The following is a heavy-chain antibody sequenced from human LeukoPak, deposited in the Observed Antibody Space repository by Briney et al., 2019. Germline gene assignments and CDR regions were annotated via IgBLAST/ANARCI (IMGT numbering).Heavy chain of an antibody. CDR2: INSDGSWT. Sequence: GGSLRLSCAASGNYWMHWVRQAPGKGLVWVSHINSDGSWTSYADSVKGRFTISKDNAKNTVYPQMNSLRAEDTAVYYCVSFYETYWGRGTLVTVSS. D-gene: IGHD2/OR15-2a*01. V-gene: IGHV3-74*01. J-gene: IGHJ4*02. CDR1: GNYW. CDR3: VSFYETY.